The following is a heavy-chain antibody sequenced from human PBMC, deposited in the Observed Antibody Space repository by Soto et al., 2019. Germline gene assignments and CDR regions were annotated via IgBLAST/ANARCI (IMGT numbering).Heavy chain of an antibody. J-gene: IGHJ3*02. CDR3: TIGWLFAALDI. CDR1: VFSLNNPW. D-gene: IGHD3-22*01. Sequence: VFSLNNPWVACSCQAPGKGLEWVGRIKSKTDGGTTDYAAPVKGRFTISRDDSKNTLYLQMNSLKTEDTAVDYCTIGWLFAALDIWGHGTMVTVSS. CDR2: IKSKTDGGTT. V-gene: IGHV3-15*01.